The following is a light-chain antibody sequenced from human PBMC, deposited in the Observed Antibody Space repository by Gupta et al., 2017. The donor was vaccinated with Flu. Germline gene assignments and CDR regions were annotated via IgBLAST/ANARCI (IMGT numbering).Light chain of an antibody. Sequence: DIQMTQSPSSLSASVGDRVTITCRASQRFSNYLNWYQQKPGKAPKLLIYDISKVQSGVPSSFSGSGSGTDFTLTISSLQPEDFAIYYCQQRDSIPRTFGQGTKVEIK. CDR1: QRFSNY. V-gene: IGKV1-39*01. CDR2: DIS. J-gene: IGKJ1*01. CDR3: QQRDSIPRT.